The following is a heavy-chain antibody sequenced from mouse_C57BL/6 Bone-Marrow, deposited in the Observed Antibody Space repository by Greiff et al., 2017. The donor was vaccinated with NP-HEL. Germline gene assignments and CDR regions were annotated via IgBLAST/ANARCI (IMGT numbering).Heavy chain of an antibody. J-gene: IGHJ3*01. CDR3: ARAWGFAY. CDR2: IDPSDSYT. V-gene: IGHV1-50*01. CDR1: GYTFTSYW. Sequence: VQLQQSGAELVKPGASVKLSCKASGYTFTSYWMQWVKQRPGQGLEWIGEIDPSDSYTNYNQKFKGKATLTVATSSSTAYMQLSSLTSEDSAVYYCARAWGFAYWGQGTLVTVSA.